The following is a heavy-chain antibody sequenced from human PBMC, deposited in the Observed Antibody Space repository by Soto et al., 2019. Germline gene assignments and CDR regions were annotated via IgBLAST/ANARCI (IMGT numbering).Heavy chain of an antibody. D-gene: IGHD3-3*02. V-gene: IGHV4-4*07. Sequence: PSETLSLTCSVSDGSINSHFWSWIRQPAGKRLEWIGRIYSSGRTIYNPSLKSRVTMSVDTPKNQFSLKLRSVTAADTAVYYCATVHLWSGYYSFFDFWGQGPRVTVSS. CDR1: DGSINSHF. CDR3: ATVHLWSGYYSFFDF. CDR2: IYSSGRT. J-gene: IGHJ4*02.